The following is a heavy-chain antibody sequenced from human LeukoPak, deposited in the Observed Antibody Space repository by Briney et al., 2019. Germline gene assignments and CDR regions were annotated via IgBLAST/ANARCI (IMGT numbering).Heavy chain of an antibody. CDR2: IYYSGST. J-gene: IGHJ4*02. CDR1: GGSISSSSYY. Sequence: SETLSLTCTVSGGSISSSSYYWGWIRQPPGKGLEWIGYIYYSGSTNYNPSLKSRVTISVDTSKNQFSLKLSSVTAADTAMYYCARGQRGLPFWGQGILVTVSS. CDR3: ARGQRGLPF. V-gene: IGHV4-61*05. D-gene: IGHD3/OR15-3a*01.